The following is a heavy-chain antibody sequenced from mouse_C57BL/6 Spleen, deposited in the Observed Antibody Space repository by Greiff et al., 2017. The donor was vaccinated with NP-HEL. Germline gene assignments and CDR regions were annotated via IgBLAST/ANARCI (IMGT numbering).Heavy chain of an antibody. CDR2: ISNGGGST. J-gene: IGHJ2*01. CDR1: GFTFSDYY. V-gene: IGHV5-12*01. D-gene: IGHD3-3*01. Sequence: EVHLVESGGGLVQPGGSLKLSCAASGFTFSDYYMYWVRQTPEKRLEWVAYISNGGGSTYYPDTVKGRFTISRDNAKNTLYLQMSRLKSEDTAMYYCARQGEGGPLDYWGQGTTLTVSS. CDR3: ARQGEGGPLDY.